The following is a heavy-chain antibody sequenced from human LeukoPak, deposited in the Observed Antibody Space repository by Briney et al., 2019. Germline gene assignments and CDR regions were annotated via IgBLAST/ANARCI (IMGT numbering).Heavy chain of an antibody. CDR2: IYYSGTT. J-gene: IGHJ4*02. CDR1: GGSISSYF. V-gene: IGHV4-59*01. Sequence: SETLSLTCTVSGGSISSYFWTWIRQPPGKGLEWIGYIYYSGTTNYNPSLKSRVTISVDTSKNQCSLKLSSVTAADTAVYYCARRAGYSSGWYVDYWGQGTLVTVSS. D-gene: IGHD6-19*01. CDR3: ARRAGYSSGWYVDY.